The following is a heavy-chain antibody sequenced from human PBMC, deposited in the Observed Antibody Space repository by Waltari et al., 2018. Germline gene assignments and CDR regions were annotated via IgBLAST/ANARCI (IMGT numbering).Heavy chain of an antibody. CDR3: ARVKAGVYFDY. V-gene: IGHV4-59*01. CDR2: IYYSGST. CDR1: GGSISSYY. Sequence: QVQLQQWGAGLLKPSETLSLTCTVSGGSISSYYWSWIRQPPGKGLEWIGYIYYSGSTNYNPSLKSRVTISVDTSKNQFSLKLSSVTAADTAVYYCARVKAGVYFDYWGQGTLVTVSS. J-gene: IGHJ4*02.